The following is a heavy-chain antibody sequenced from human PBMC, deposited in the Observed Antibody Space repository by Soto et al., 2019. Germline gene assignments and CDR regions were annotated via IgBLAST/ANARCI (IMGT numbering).Heavy chain of an antibody. V-gene: IGHV3-33*01. J-gene: IGHJ6*02. CDR1: GFTFSSYG. CDR2: IWYDGSNK. CDR3: ARNPSSTSCYGCYYYYGMDV. Sequence: GGSLRLSCAASGFTFSSYGMHWVRQAPGKGLEWVAVIWYDGSNKYYADSVKGRFTISRDNSKNTLYLQMNSLRAEDTAVYYCARNPSSTSCYGCYYYYGMDVWGQGTTVTVSS. D-gene: IGHD2-2*01.